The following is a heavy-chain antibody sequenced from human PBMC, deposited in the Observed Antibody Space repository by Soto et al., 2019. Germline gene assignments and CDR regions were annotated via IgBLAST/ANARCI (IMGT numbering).Heavy chain of an antibody. CDR1: GFTFTSSA. V-gene: IGHV1-58*01. J-gene: IGHJ4*02. CDR2: IVVGSGNT. D-gene: IGHD3-22*01. CDR3: AADDSSGYYPFDY. Sequence: SVKVSCKASGFTFTSSAVQWVRQARGQRLEWIGWIVVGSGNTNYAQKFQERVTITRDMSTSTAYMELSSLRSEDTAVYYCAADDSSGYYPFDYWGQGTLVTVSS.